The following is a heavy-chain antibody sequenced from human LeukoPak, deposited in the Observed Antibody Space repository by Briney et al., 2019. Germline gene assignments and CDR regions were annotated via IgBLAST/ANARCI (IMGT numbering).Heavy chain of an antibody. D-gene: IGHD1-26*01. CDR3: ASSLVGARGNHFDY. CDR2: IHYGGNT. V-gene: IGHV4-59*05. J-gene: IGHJ4*02. Sequence: SETLSLTCTVSGGSISSYYWSWIRQPPGKGLEWIGSIHYGGNTYYNPSLKSRVTISVDTSKNHFALRLSSVTAADTAVYHCASSLVGARGNHFDYWGQGTLVTVSS. CDR1: GGSISSYY.